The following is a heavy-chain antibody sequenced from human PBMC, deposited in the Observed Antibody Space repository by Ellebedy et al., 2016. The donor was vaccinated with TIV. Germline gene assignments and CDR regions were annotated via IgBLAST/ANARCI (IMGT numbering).Heavy chain of an antibody. CDR3: TKWEMRLNYFTD. CDR2: INEHGRDT. Sequence: GESLKISCAASGFAFSRYPMSCVRQAPGTGLEWVPGINEHGRDTFHADSVKGRFTISRDNARNTVHLQLNGLRAEDTAVYYCTKWEMRLNYFTDWGRGALVTVSS. D-gene: IGHD2/OR15-2a*01. V-gene: IGHV3-23*01. CDR1: GFAFSRYP. J-gene: IGHJ4*02.